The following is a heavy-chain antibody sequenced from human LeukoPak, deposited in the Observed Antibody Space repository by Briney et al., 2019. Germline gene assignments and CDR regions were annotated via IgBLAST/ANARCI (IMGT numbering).Heavy chain of an antibody. D-gene: IGHD6-19*01. CDR2: IYYSGST. J-gene: IGHJ4*02. CDR1: GASISSYY. CDR3: ARVAVAAREYFDY. Sequence: PSETLSLTCTVSGASISSYYWSWIRQSPGKGLEWIGYIYYSGSTNYNPSLKSRVTISVDTSKNQCSLKLSSVTAADTAVYYCARVAVAAREYFDYWGQGTLVTVSS. V-gene: IGHV4-59*01.